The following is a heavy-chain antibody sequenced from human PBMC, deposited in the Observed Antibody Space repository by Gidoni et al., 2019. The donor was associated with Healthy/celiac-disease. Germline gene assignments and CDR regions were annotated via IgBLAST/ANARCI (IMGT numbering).Heavy chain of an antibody. CDR3: VKGDYGDYGIFDY. V-gene: IGHV3-64D*06. D-gene: IGHD4-17*01. Sequence: EVQLVDSGGGLVQPGGSLRLSCSASGFTFSSYAMHWVRQAPGKGLEYVSAISSNGGSTYYADSVKGRFTISRDNSKNTLYLQMSSLRAEDTAVYYCVKGDYGDYGIFDYWGQGTLVTVSS. CDR2: ISSNGGST. CDR1: GFTFSSYA. J-gene: IGHJ4*02.